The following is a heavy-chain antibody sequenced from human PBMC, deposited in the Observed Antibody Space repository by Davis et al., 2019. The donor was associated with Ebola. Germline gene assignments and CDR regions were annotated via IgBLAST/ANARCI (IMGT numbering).Heavy chain of an antibody. J-gene: IGHJ5*02. D-gene: IGHD3-10*01. V-gene: IGHV4-59*08. CDR1: GGSISSYY. CDR2: IYYSGST. CDR3: ARLVIGYWFDP. Sequence: PETLSLTCTVSGGSISSYYWSWIRQPPGKGLEWIGYIYYSGSTNYNPSLKSRVTISVDTSKNQFSLKLSSVTAADTAVYYCARLVIGYWFDPWGQGTLVTVSS.